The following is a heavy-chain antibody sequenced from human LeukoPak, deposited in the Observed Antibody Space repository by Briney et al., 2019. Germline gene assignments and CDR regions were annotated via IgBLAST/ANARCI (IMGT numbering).Heavy chain of an antibody. V-gene: IGHV4-39*01. CDR3: ARHIGYCSSTSCYHHFDY. J-gene: IGHJ4*01. D-gene: IGHD2-2*01. CDR2: IYYSGST. Sequence: PSETLSLTCTVSGGSISSSSSNWGWIRQPPGKGLEWIGSIYYSGSTYYNPSLKSRVSIPVDTSKNQFSLNLSSVTAADTAVYYCARHIGYCSSTSCYHHFDYWGQGTLVTVSS. CDR1: GGSISSSSSN.